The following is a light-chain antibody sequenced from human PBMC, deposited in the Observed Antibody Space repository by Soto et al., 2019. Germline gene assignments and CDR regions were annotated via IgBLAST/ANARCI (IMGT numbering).Light chain of an antibody. CDR3: SSYAGSSNV. J-gene: IGLJ1*01. V-gene: IGLV2-8*01. Sequence: QSVLTQPPSASGSPGQSVAISCTGTSXDVGGYNYVSWYQQHPGKAPKLMIYEVNKRPSGVPDRFSGSKSGNTASLTVSGLQAEDEADYYCSSYAGSSNVFGTGTKVPVL. CDR2: EVN. CDR1: SXDVGGYNY.